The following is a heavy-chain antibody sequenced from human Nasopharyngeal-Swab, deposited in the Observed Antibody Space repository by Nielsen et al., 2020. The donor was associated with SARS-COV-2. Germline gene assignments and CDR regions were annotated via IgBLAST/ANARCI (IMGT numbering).Heavy chain of an antibody. V-gene: IGHV4-31*03. CDR2: IYYSGST. D-gene: IGHD6-13*01. CDR3: AREVALIAAAGAREDWFDP. Sequence: SETLSLTCTVSGGSISSGGYYRSWIRQHPGKGLEWIGYIYYSGSTYYNPSLKSRVTISVDTSKNQFSLKLSSVTAADTAVYYCAREVALIAAAGAREDWFDPWGQGTLVTVSS. J-gene: IGHJ5*02. CDR1: GGSISSGGYY.